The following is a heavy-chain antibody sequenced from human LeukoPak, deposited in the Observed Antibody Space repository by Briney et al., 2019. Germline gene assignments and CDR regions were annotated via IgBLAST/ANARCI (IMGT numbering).Heavy chain of an antibody. Sequence: GGSLRLSCAASGFTFSSYAMHWVRQAPGKGLEWVAVISYDGSNKYYADSVKGRFTISRDNAKNSLYLQMNSLRAEDTAVYYCARVSYGDGFDYWGQGTLVTVSS. CDR2: ISYDGSNK. V-gene: IGHV3-30*04. J-gene: IGHJ4*02. CDR3: ARVSYGDGFDY. CDR1: GFTFSSYA. D-gene: IGHD4-17*01.